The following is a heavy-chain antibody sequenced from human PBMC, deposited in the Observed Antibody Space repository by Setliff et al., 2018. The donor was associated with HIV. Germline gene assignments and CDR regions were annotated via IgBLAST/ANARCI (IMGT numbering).Heavy chain of an antibody. Sequence: PSETLSLTCSVSGGSISSGSYYWGWIRQPPGKGLEWIGTIYYSGNTYYSPSLKSRVTISVDTPKNQFSLRLNSVTAADTAVYYFARQSGYTRGWDIFGLVAGSFDLWGQGTLVTVSS. J-gene: IGHJ3*01. CDR1: GGSISSGSYY. V-gene: IGHV4-39*01. CDR3: ARQSGYTRGWDIFGLVAGSFDL. CDR2: IYYSGNT. D-gene: IGHD3-3*01.